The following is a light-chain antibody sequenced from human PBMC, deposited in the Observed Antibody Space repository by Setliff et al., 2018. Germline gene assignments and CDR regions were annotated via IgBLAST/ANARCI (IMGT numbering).Light chain of an antibody. Sequence: QSALAQPASVSGSAGQSITLSCTGTSSDVGAYNYVSWYQHYSGKAPKFVIYDVSNRPSGVSNRFSGSKSGNTASLTISGLQAEDEADYYCFSYTTTSSYVFRTGTKVTV. CDR3: FSYTTTSSYV. J-gene: IGLJ1*01. V-gene: IGLV2-14*03. CDR1: SSDVGAYNY. CDR2: DVS.